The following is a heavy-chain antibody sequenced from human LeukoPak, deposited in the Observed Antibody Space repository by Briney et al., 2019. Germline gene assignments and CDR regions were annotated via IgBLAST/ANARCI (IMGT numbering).Heavy chain of an antibody. J-gene: IGHJ3*02. V-gene: IGHV1-18*01. CDR1: GYTHTSYG. CDR2: ISAYNGNT. CDR3: ARSHPGLDAFDI. Sequence: ASVKVSCKASGYTHTSYGISLVRQAPGQGLEWMGWISAYNGNTNYAQKLQGRVTMTTDTSTSTAYMELRSLRSDDTAVYYCARSHPGLDAFDIWGQGTMVTVSS.